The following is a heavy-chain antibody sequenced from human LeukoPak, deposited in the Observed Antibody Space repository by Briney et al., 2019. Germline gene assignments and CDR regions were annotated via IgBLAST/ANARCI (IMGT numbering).Heavy chain of an antibody. CDR2: IYYSGST. Sequence: SETLSLTCAVYGGSFSGYYWSWIRQPPGKGLEWIGYIYYSGSTNYNPSLKSRVTISVDTSKNQFSLKLSSVTAADTAVYYCARHGRGYSYGLDYFDYWGQGTLVTVSS. CDR1: GGSFSGYY. CDR3: ARHGRGYSYGLDYFDY. J-gene: IGHJ4*02. V-gene: IGHV4-59*08. D-gene: IGHD5-18*01.